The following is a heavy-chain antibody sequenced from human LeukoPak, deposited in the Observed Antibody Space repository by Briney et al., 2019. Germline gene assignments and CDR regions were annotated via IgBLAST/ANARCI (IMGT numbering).Heavy chain of an antibody. D-gene: IGHD3-3*01. CDR2: ISYDGSNK. V-gene: IGHV3-30-3*01. CDR3: ARSSTSPHSATPNFWSGYYTIDY. J-gene: IGHJ4*02. CDR1: GFTFSSYA. Sequence: GGSLRLSCAASGFTFSSYAMHWVRQAPGKGLEWVAVISYDGSNKYYADSVKGRFTISRDNSKNTLYLQMNSLRAEDTAVYYCARSSTSPHSATPNFWSGYYTIDYWGQGTLVTVSS.